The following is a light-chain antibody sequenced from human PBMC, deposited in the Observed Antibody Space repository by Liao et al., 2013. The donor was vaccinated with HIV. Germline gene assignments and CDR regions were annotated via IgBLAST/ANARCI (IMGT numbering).Light chain of an antibody. Sequence: SYELTQPPSVSVAPGKTARITCGGNNIGSKSVHWYQQKPGQAPVLVIYKDSERPSGIPERFSGSSSGTTVTLTISGVQAEDEADYYCQSADSSGTYHVVFGGGTKLTVL. CDR3: QSADSSGTYHVV. CDR1: NIGSKS. J-gene: IGLJ2*01. V-gene: IGLV3-25*03. CDR2: KDS.